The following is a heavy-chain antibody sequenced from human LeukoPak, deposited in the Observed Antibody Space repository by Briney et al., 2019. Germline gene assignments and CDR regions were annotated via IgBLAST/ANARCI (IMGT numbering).Heavy chain of an antibody. CDR1: GFTFSSYG. D-gene: IGHD6-13*01. CDR3: AKDGFGIAAAVTGAQYYYYMDV. CDR2: ISGSGGST. J-gene: IGHJ6*03. V-gene: IGHV3-23*01. Sequence: GGSLRLSCAASGFTFSSYGMSWVRQAPGKGLEWVSAISGSGGSTYYADSVKGRFTISRDNSKNTLYLQMNSLRAEDTAVYYCAKDGFGIAAAVTGAQYYYYMDVWGKGTTVTISS.